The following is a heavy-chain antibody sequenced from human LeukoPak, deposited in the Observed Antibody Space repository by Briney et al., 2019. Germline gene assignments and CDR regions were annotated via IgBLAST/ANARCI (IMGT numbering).Heavy chain of an antibody. Sequence: SETLSLTCTVSGGSISSGGYYWSWIRQHPGKGLEWIGYIYYSGSTYYNPSLKSRVTISVDTSKNQFSLKLSSVTAADTAVYYCARDRGDYGDFNWFDPWGQGTLVTVSS. J-gene: IGHJ5*02. D-gene: IGHD4-17*01. V-gene: IGHV4-31*03. CDR3: ARDRGDYGDFNWFDP. CDR2: IYYSGST. CDR1: GGSISSGGYY.